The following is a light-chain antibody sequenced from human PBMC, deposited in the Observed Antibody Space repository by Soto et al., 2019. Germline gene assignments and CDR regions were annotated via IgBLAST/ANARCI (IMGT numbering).Light chain of an antibody. CDR2: GAS. CDR3: LQDFNYPIT. V-gene: IGKV1-6*01. Sequence: AIPLTQSPSSLSASVGDRVTISCRASRDIRYVFAWYQHAPGKDPKVLIYGASILHSGVPSRFSGSGSGTDFTLTISSLLPEDFATYYCLQDFNYPITFGQGTRLEIK. CDR1: RDIRYV. J-gene: IGKJ5*01.